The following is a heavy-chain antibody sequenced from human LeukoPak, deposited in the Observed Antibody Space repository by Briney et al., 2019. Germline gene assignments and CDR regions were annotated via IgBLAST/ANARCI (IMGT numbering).Heavy chain of an antibody. CDR3: AKEAGAWPWYFDF. D-gene: IGHD2-15*01. Sequence: GGSLRLSCAASGFTFVSYGMNWVRQAPGKGLEWVSGITGGGGRTYYADSVKGRFTISRDNSKNTLYLQMNSLRAEDTAVYYCAKEAGAWPWYFDFWGQGTMVTVSS. CDR1: GFTFVSYG. J-gene: IGHJ3*01. V-gene: IGHV3-23*01. CDR2: ITGGGGRT.